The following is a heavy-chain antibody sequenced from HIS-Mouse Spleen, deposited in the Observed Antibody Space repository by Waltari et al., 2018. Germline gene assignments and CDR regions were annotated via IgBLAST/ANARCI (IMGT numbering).Heavy chain of an antibody. D-gene: IGHD6-19*01. Sequence: EVQLVESGGGLVKPGRSLRLSWTASGSTYVDYAMIWFRQAPGKGLEWVGFIRSKAYGGTTEYAASVKGRFTISRDDSKSIAYLQMNSLKTEDTAVYYCTRGRVAGDYWGQGTLVTVSS. CDR1: GSTYVDYA. CDR3: TRGRVAGDY. J-gene: IGHJ4*02. CDR2: IRSKAYGGTT. V-gene: IGHV3-49*05.